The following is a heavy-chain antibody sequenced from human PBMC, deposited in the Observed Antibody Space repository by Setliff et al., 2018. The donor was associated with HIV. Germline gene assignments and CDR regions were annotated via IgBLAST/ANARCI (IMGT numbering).Heavy chain of an antibody. D-gene: IGHD3-10*01. J-gene: IGHJ4*02. CDR2: VSYSGST. V-gene: IGHV4-39*07. CDR3: ARLVEVRGAANDYFDC. CDR1: GDSISTGTYY. Sequence: PSETLSLTCSVSGDSISTGTYYWGWIRQPPGKGLEWIGSVSYSGSTLYNPSLKSRVTISVDTSKNHFSLNLSSVTAADTAVYYCARLVEVRGAANDYFDCWGQGTLVTVSS.